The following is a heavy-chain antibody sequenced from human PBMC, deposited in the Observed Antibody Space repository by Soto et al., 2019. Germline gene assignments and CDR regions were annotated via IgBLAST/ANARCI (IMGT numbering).Heavy chain of an antibody. CDR3: ARDLKVAASNSYFYYGMDV. V-gene: IGHV3-21*01. J-gene: IGHJ6*02. CDR1: GFSFSNYT. CDR2: ISRSSSNI. D-gene: IGHD6-19*01. Sequence: AGGSLRLSCAASGFSFSNYTMNWVRQAPGKXLDWLSSISRSSSNIFYADSVKGRFTVSRDNANNLLYLQINSLSAEDTAIYYCARDLKVAASNSYFYYGMDVWGQGTTVTVSS.